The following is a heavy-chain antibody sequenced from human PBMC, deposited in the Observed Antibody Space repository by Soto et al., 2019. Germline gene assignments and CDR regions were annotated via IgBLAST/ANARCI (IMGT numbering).Heavy chain of an antibody. V-gene: IGHV4-59*08. CDR1: GGSISSYY. Sequence: QVQLQESGPGLVKPSETLSLTCTVSGGSISSYYWSWIRQPPGKGLEWIGYIYYSGSSNYNPSLKSRVSISVDTSKNKFSLKLTSVTAADTAVYYCARLHSSSWYSYFDLWGRGTLVTVSS. D-gene: IGHD6-13*01. J-gene: IGHJ2*01. CDR2: IYYSGSS. CDR3: ARLHSSSWYSYFDL.